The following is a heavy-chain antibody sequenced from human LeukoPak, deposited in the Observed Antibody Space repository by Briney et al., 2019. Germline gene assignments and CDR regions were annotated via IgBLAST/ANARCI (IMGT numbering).Heavy chain of an antibody. Sequence: ASVKVSCKASGYTFTTYGISWVRQAPGQGLEWMGWISGYDGNAKYAQKLQGRVTMTTDTSTSTAYMELRSLRSDDTAVYYCARDCSTSCYWFDPWGQGTLVTVAS. CDR1: GYTFTTYG. J-gene: IGHJ5*02. D-gene: IGHD2-2*01. CDR2: ISGYDGNA. V-gene: IGHV1-18*01. CDR3: ARDCSTSCYWFDP.